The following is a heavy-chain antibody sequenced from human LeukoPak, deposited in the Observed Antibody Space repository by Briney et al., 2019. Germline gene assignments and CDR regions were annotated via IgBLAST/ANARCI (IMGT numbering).Heavy chain of an antibody. V-gene: IGHV4-39*01. CDR1: GGSISSCSYY. CDR3: ARQDHFWSGFAFDI. J-gene: IGHJ3*02. CDR2: IYYSGST. Sequence: SETLSLTCTVSGGSISSCSYYWGWIRQPPGKGLEWIGSIYYSGSTYYNPSLKSRVTISVDTSKNQFSLKLSSVTAADTAVYYCARQDHFWSGFAFDIWGQGTMVTVSS. D-gene: IGHD3-3*01.